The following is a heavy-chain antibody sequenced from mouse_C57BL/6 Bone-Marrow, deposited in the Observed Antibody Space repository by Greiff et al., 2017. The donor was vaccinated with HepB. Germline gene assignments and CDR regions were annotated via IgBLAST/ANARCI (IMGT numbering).Heavy chain of an antibody. Sequence: QVQLQQPGAELVKPGASVKMSCKASGCTFTSYWITWVKQRPGQGLEWIGDIYPGSGSTNYNEKFKSKATLTVDTSSSTAYMQLSSLTSEDSAVYYCARGPDYYGSSHFAYWGQGTLATVSA. V-gene: IGHV1-55*01. J-gene: IGHJ3*01. CDR1: GCTFTSYW. CDR2: IYPGSGST. D-gene: IGHD1-1*01. CDR3: ARGPDYYGSSHFAY.